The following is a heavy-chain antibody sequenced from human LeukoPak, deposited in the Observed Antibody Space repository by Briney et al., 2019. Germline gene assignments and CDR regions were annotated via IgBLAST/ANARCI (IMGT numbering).Heavy chain of an antibody. CDR1: GFTFSDYY. D-gene: IGHD2-15*01. CDR3: TRGDHCSGGSCYPFDY. J-gene: IGHJ4*02. CDR2: ISSSSSYT. Sequence: GGSLRLSCAASGFTFSDYYMSWIRQAPGKGLEWVSYISSSSSYTNYADSVKGRFTISRDNAKNSLYLQMNSLRAEDTAVYYCTRGDHCSGGSCYPFDYWGQGTLVTVSS. V-gene: IGHV3-11*05.